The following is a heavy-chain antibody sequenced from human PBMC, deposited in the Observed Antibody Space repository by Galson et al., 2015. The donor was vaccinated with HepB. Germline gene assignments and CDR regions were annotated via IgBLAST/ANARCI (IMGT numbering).Heavy chain of an antibody. V-gene: IGHV1-2*06. CDR2: INPDGGAT. CDR3: ARDSDMDV. CDR1: GFMFTGYY. Sequence: SVKVSCKASGFMFTGYYLHWVRQVPGQRLEWMGRINPDGGATGYAQRFQDRVTLTSDTSINTAYMELRSLRPDDTAVYLCARDSDMDVWGTGTTVIVSS. J-gene: IGHJ6*03.